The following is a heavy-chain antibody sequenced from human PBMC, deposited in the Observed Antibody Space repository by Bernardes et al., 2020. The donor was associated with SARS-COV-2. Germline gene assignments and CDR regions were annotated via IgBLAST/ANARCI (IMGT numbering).Heavy chain of an antibody. D-gene: IGHD1-26*01. V-gene: IGHV1-2*02. J-gene: IGHJ4*02. CDR1: GYTFTSYG. CDR2: INPNSGGI. CDR3: AKDRGWDPDY. Sequence: ASVKVSCKASGYTFTSYGISWVRQAPGQGLEWLGWINPNSGGINYAQKFKGRVTLTRDASTNTAYMELRSLTSDDTAVYYCAKDRGWDPDYWGQGTLVTVSA.